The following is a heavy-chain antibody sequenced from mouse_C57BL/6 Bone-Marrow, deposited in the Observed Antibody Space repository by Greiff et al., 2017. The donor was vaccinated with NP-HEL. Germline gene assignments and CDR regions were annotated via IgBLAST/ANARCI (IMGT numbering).Heavy chain of an antibody. CDR2: IDPANGNT. CDR1: GFNIKNTY. CDR3: ADYYGSSHRHYYAMDY. V-gene: IGHV14-3*01. D-gene: IGHD1-1*01. J-gene: IGHJ4*01. Sequence: EVQLQQSVAELVRPGASVKLSCTASGFNIKNTYMHWVKQRPEQGLEWIGRIDPANGNTKYAPKFQGKATITADTSSNTAYLQLSSLTSEDTAIYYCADYYGSSHRHYYAMDYWGQGTSVTVSS.